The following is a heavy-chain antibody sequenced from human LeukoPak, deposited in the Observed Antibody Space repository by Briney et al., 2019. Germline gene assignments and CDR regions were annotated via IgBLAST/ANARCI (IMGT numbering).Heavy chain of an antibody. J-gene: IGHJ3*02. D-gene: IGHD5-24*01. CDR3: ARDLENGYIDPDDAFDI. V-gene: IGHV1-69*01. Sequence: ASVKVSFKASGGPFSSYAISWVRQAPGQGLEWMGGIIPIFGTANYAQKFQGRVTITADESTSTAYMELSSLRSEDTAVYYCARDLENGYIDPDDAFDIWGQGTMVTVSS. CDR2: IIPIFGTA. CDR1: GGPFSSYA.